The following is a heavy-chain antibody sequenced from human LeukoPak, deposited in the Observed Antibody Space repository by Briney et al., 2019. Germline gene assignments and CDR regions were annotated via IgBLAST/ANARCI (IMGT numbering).Heavy chain of an antibody. D-gene: IGHD6-6*01. CDR2: IYYTRST. CDR3: ARWVRSSSGAYFGY. Sequence: PSETLSLTCTVSGGSIRSSNYYWGWIRQPPGKGPEWIGSIYYTRSTYYNPSLKSRVTISVDTSKNQLSLKLSSVTAADTAVYYCARWVRSSSGAYFGYWGQGTLVTVSS. J-gene: IGHJ4*02. CDR1: GGSIRSSNYY. V-gene: IGHV4-39*07.